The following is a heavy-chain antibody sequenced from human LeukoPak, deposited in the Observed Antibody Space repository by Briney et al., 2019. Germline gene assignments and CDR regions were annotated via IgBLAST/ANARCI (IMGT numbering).Heavy chain of an antibody. CDR1: GFTFSSYG. CDR3: ARQTLYSYGRRAFDI. J-gene: IGHJ3*02. V-gene: IGHV3-21*05. Sequence: PGGSLRLSCAASGFTFSSYGMSWVRQAPGKGLEWVSYISSSSSYIYYADSVKGRFTISRDNAKNSLYLQMNSLRAEDTALYYCARQTLYSYGRRAFDIWGQGTMITVSS. CDR2: ISSSSSYI. D-gene: IGHD5-18*01.